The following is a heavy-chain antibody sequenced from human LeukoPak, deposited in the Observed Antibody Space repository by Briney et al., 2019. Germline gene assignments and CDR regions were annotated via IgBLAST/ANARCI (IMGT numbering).Heavy chain of an antibody. V-gene: IGHV3-15*01. D-gene: IGHD1-14*01. Sequence: PGGSLRLSCAGSGFTFSKDWMSWVRQAPGKGLEWVGRIKNKIDGGTTDDAAPVKGRFTISRDDSKKTLYLQMNSLKTEDTAVYYCTTYNDRDAFDIWGQGTMVTVSP. CDR1: GFTFSKDW. J-gene: IGHJ3*02. CDR2: IKNKIDGGTT. CDR3: TTYNDRDAFDI.